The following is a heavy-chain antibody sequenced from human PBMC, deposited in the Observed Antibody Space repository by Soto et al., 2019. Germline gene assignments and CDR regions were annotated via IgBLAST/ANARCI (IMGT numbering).Heavy chain of an antibody. CDR3: AREYDILNWFDP. D-gene: IGHD3-9*01. CDR2: ISSCISYT. Sequence: PGGSLRLSCAASGFTFSDYYMSWIRQAPGKGLEWVSYISSCISYTNYADSVKGRFTISRDNAKNSLYLQMNSLRAEDTAVYYCAREYDILNWFDPWGQGTLVTVSS. J-gene: IGHJ5*02. V-gene: IGHV3-11*06. CDR1: GFTFSDYY.